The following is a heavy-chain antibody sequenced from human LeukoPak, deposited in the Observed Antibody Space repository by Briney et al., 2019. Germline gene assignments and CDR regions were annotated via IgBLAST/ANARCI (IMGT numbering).Heavy chain of an antibody. D-gene: IGHD1-26*01. J-gene: IGHJ4*02. V-gene: IGHV4-59*01. CDR3: ARAVGTTTGLFDY. CDR2: IYYSGST. CDR1: GGSISSYY. Sequence: SETLSLTCTVSGGSISSYYWSWIRQPPGKGLEWIGYIYYSGSTNYNPSLKSRVTISVDTSKNQFSLKLRSVTAADTAVYYCARAVGTTTGLFDYWGQGALVTVSS.